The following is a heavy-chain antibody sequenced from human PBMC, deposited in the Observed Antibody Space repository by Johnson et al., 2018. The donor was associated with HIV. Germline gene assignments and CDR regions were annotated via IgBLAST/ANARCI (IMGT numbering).Heavy chain of an antibody. CDR1: RFTFSSYA. CDR2: ILYDGNNK. D-gene: IGHD6-6*01. V-gene: IGHV3-30-3*01. J-gene: IGHJ3*02. Sequence: QVQLVESGGGVVQPGRSLRLSCAASRFTFSSYAIHWVRQAPGKGLEWVAVILYDGNNKYYADSVKGRFTISRDNSKSTLYLQMNSLRVEDTAVYYWARDRAPVYSSSSTPFDALDIWGQGTVVSVSS. CDR3: ARDRAPVYSSSSTPFDALDI.